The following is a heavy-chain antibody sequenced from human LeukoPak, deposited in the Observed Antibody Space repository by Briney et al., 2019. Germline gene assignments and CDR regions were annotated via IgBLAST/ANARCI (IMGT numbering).Heavy chain of an antibody. CDR2: IYPGDSDT. D-gene: IGHD3-10*01. CDR3: ARLKMGFGELSDHEGFDY. Sequence: HGESLKISCKGSGYSFTSYWIGWVRQMPGKGLEWMGIIYPGDSDTRYSPSFQGQVTISADKSISTAYLQWSSLKASDTAMYYCARLKMGFGELSDHEGFDYWGQGTLVTVSS. J-gene: IGHJ4*02. CDR1: GYSFTSYW. V-gene: IGHV5-51*01.